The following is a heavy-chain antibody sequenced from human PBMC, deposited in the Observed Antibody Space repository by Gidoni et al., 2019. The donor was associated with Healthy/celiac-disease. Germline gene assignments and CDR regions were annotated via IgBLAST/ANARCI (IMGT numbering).Heavy chain of an antibody. Sequence: QLQLQASGPGLVKPSETLSLTCTVSGGSISSSSYYWGWIRQPPGKGLEWIGSIYYSGSTYYNPSLKSRVTISVDTSKNQFSLKLSSVTAADTAVYYCARPYSRAPGWFDPWGQGTLVTVSS. J-gene: IGHJ5*02. V-gene: IGHV4-39*01. CDR1: GGSISSSSYY. CDR3: ARPYSRAPGWFDP. D-gene: IGHD6-13*01. CDR2: IYYSGST.